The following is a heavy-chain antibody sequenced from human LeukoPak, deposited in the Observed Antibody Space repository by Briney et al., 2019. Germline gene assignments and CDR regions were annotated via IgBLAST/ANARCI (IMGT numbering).Heavy chain of an antibody. CDR1: GYTFTGYY. Sequence: ASVKVSCKASGYTFTGYYMHWVRQAPGQGLEWMGWINPNSGGTNYAQKFQGGVTMTRDTSISTAYMELSRLRSDDTAVYYCARDQVHGDYVVFYYYYGMDVWGQGTTVTVSS. J-gene: IGHJ6*02. V-gene: IGHV1-2*02. CDR2: INPNSGGT. D-gene: IGHD4-17*01. CDR3: ARDQVHGDYVVFYYYYGMDV.